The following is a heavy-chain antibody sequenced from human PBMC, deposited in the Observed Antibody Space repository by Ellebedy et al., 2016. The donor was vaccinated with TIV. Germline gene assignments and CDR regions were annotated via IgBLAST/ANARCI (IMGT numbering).Heavy chain of an antibody. CDR3: AREYGSGKSYGMDV. CDR2: IIPIFGTA. J-gene: IGHJ6*02. CDR1: GGTFSSYA. Sequence: SVKVSXXASGGTFSSYAISWVRQAPGQGLEWMGGIIPIFGTANYAQKFQGRVTITADESTSTAYMELSSLRSEDTAVYYCAREYGSGKSYGMDVWGQGTTVTVSS. D-gene: IGHD3-10*01. V-gene: IGHV1-69*13.